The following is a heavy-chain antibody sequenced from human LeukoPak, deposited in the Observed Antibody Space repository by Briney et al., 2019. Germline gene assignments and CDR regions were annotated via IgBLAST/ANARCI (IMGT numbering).Heavy chain of an antibody. CDR3: ARSVIAVAGYDAFDI. Sequence: GESLKISCKGSGYSFATYWIGWVRQMPGKGLEWVAVIWYDGSNKYYADSVKGRFTISRDNSKNTLYLQMNSLRAEDTAVYYCARSVIAVAGYDAFDIWGQGTVVTVSS. J-gene: IGHJ3*02. V-gene: IGHV3-33*01. CDR1: GYSFATYW. CDR2: IWYDGSNK. D-gene: IGHD6-19*01.